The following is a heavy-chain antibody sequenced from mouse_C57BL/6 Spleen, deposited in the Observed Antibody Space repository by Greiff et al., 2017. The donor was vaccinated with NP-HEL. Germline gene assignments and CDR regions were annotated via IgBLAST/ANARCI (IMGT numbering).Heavy chain of an antibody. D-gene: IGHD3-2*02. J-gene: IGHJ3*01. Sequence: QVTLKECGPGILQSSQTLSLTCSFSGFSLSTSGMGVSWIRQPSGKGLEWLAHIYWDDDKRYNPSLKSRLTISKDTSRNQVFLKITSVDTADTATYYCACTAQATGTWFAYWGQGTLVTVSA. CDR3: ACTAQATGTWFAY. CDR1: GFSLSTSGMG. CDR2: IYWDDDK. V-gene: IGHV8-12*01.